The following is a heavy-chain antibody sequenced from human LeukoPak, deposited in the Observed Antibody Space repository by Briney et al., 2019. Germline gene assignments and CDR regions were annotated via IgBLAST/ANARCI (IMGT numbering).Heavy chain of an antibody. Sequence: GGSLRLSCATSGLTFGRFDKNWVRPAPGEGLGWVSGISNGGDRSYYADAVTGQFTISRDNSKNTLYLQMNSLRVEDTAVYYCAKDVPRSNGWFFFDYWGQGILVTVSS. CDR3: AKDVPRSNGWFFFDY. D-gene: IGHD6-19*01. CDR2: ISNGGDRS. CDR1: GLTFGRFD. J-gene: IGHJ4*02. V-gene: IGHV3-23*01.